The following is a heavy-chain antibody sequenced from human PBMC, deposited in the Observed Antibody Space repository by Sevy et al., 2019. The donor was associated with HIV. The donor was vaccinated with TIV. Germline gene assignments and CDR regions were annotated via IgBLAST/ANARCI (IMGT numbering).Heavy chain of an antibody. V-gene: IGHV3-48*01. Sequence: GGSLRLSCAASGFTFSTYNMHWVRQAPGKGLEWVSYISSTSNTIYYADSFKGRFTISRANADNSLYLQMKSLRAEDTALYYCARIGMITFGGAARGAFDIWGQGTMVTVSS. D-gene: IGHD3-16*01. CDR2: ISSTSNTI. CDR3: ARIGMITFGGAARGAFDI. J-gene: IGHJ3*02. CDR1: GFTFSTYN.